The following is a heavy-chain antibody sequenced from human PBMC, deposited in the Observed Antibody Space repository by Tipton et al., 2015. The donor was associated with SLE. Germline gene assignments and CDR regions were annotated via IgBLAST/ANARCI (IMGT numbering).Heavy chain of an antibody. V-gene: IGHV3-66*01. CDR3: ALRPGLGFDY. CDR1: GFTVSSNY. Sequence: SLRLSCVASGFTVSSNYMNWVRQAPGKGLEWISVIYSGGSTYYADSVKGRFTISRDYFKNTLYLQMNSLRAEDTAVYYCALRPGLGFDYWGQGTLVTVSS. CDR2: IYSGGST. J-gene: IGHJ4*02. D-gene: IGHD6-19*01.